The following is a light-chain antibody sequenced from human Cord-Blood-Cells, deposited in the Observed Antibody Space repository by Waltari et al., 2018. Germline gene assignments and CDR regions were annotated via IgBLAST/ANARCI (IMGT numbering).Light chain of an antibody. Sequence: QSALTQPAFVSGSPGQSITISCPGTSSDVGSYNPVSWYQQHPGKAPKPMIYEGSKRPSGVSNRFSGSKSGNTASLTISGLQAEDEADYYCCSYAGSSGWVFGGGTKLTVL. CDR2: EGS. V-gene: IGLV2-23*01. J-gene: IGLJ3*02. CDR1: SSDVGSYNP. CDR3: CSYAGSSGWV.